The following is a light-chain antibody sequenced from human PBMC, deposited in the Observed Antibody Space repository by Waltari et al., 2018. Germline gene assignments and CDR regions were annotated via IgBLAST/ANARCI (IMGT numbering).Light chain of an antibody. CDR2: GAS. CDR1: QSIGRY. J-gene: IGKJ1*01. CDR3: QKHERLPGT. Sequence: EIVLTQSPGTLSLSPGERATLSCRASQSIGRYLAWYQQKPDQAPRFIIYGASSRVTGSPDRFRGSGSGKNFSVTMSRLEPEDFAVYYCQKHERLPGTYGKGTKVEIK. V-gene: IGKV3-20*01.